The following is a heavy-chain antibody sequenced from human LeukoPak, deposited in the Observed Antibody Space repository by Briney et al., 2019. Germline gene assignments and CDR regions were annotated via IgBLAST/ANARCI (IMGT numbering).Heavy chain of an antibody. CDR2: IYYNGDT. CDR1: GDSITGYS. V-gene: IGHV4-59*01. J-gene: IGHJ5*02. CDR3: VRGPYGAGISNWFDP. D-gene: IGHD3-10*01. Sequence: PSETLSLTCSVSGDSITGYSWSWIRQTPGKGLEWIGYIYYNGDTHYNPSLNSRLSMSVDTPNKQFSLNLRSVTAADTAVYYCVRGPYGAGISNWFDPWGQGLLVTVSS.